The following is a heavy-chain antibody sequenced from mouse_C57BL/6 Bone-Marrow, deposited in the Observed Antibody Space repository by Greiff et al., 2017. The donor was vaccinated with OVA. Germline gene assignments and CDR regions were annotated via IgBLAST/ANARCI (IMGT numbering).Heavy chain of an antibody. V-gene: IGHV4-1*01. CDR1: GIAFSRYS. Sequence: EVQLQQSGGGLVQPGGSLTLSCAASGIAFSRYSMSWVRRAPGKGLEWIGEINPDSSTINYAASLKGKFIISRDNAKNKLDLQMSKVRSEDAALYYCARCGTPYYFDYWGQGTTLTVSS. D-gene: IGHD1-1*01. J-gene: IGHJ2*01. CDR2: INPDSSTI. CDR3: ARCGTPYYFDY.